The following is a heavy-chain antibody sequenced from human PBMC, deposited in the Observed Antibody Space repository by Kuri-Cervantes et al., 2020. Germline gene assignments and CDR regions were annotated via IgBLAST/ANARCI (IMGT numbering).Heavy chain of an antibody. J-gene: IGHJ6*02. Sequence: GGSLRLSCAASGFTFSSYAMHWVRQAPGKGLEWVAVISYDGSNKYYADSVKGRFTISRDNSKNTLYLQMNSLRAEDTAVYYCARDGKFDYDFWSGYFNKGYYGMDVWGQGTTVTVSS. CDR1: GFTFSSYA. CDR2: ISYDGSNK. D-gene: IGHD3-3*01. CDR3: ARDGKFDYDFWSGYFNKGYYGMDV. V-gene: IGHV3-30-3*01.